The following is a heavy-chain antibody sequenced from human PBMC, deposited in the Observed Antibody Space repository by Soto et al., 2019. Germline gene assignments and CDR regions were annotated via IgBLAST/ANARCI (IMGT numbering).Heavy chain of an antibody. J-gene: IGHJ5*02. CDR3: ARGPATVYNWFDP. Sequence: ASVKVSCKASGGTFSSYAISWVRQAPGQGLEWMGGIIPIFGTANYAQKFQGRVTITADKSTSTAYMELSSLRSEDTAVYYCARGPATVYNWFDPWGQGTLVTVSS. V-gene: IGHV1-69*06. CDR2: IIPIFGTA. CDR1: GGTFSSYA. D-gene: IGHD2-15*01.